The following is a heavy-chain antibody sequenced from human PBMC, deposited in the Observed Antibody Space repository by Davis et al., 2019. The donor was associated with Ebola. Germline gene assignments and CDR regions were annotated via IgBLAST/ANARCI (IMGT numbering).Heavy chain of an antibody. CDR1: GFTFSSYS. CDR2: ISSSSSTI. Sequence: GESLKISCAASGFTFSSYSMNWVRQAPGKGLEWVSYISSSSSTIYYADSVKGRFTISRDNAKNSLYLQMNSLRDEDTAVYYCARDPYSTFDYWGQGTLVTVSS. D-gene: IGHD2/OR15-2a*01. V-gene: IGHV3-48*02. J-gene: IGHJ4*02. CDR3: ARDPYSTFDY.